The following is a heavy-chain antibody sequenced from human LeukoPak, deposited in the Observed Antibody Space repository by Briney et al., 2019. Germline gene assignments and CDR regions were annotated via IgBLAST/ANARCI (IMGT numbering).Heavy chain of an antibody. J-gene: IGHJ4*02. Sequence: GGSLRLSCAASGFSFSTYWMSWVRQAPGKGLEWVANIKADGRETYYVDSVKGRFTISRDNAQNSLYLQLNSLRVEDTAVYYCAKGGHVDYCGQGSLVTVSS. CDR3: AKGGHVDY. CDR1: GFSFSTYW. V-gene: IGHV3-7*01. CDR2: IKADGRET.